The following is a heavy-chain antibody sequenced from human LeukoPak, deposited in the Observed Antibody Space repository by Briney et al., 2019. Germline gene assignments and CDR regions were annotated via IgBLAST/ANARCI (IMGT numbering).Heavy chain of an antibody. CDR1: GGSISSSFYY. J-gene: IGHJ6*02. Sequence: SETLSLTCTVSGGSISSSFYYWGWIRQPPGKGLEWIGSIYHSGSTYYNPSLKSRVTISVDTSKNQFSLKLSSVTAADTAVYYCARGGYDFWSGYYSHYYYGMDVWGQGTTVTVSS. CDR3: ARGGYDFWSGYYSHYYYGMDV. V-gene: IGHV4-39*07. CDR2: IYHSGST. D-gene: IGHD3-3*01.